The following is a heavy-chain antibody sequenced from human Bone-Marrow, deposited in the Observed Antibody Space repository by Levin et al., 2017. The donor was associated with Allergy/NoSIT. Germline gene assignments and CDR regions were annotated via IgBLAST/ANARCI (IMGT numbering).Heavy chain of an antibody. V-gene: IGHV4-59*12. CDR1: GGSLGNSY. CDR2: IYYTGRT. J-gene: IGHJ5*02. Sequence: PSESLSLTCTLSGGSLGNSYWSWVRQPPGKGLEWIGYIYYTGRTEYNPSLKSRATISVDTSKNQFSLMVISVTAADTAVYYCARRSGSGSYTWFDPWGQGTLVTVSS. D-gene: IGHD3-10*01. CDR3: ARRSGSGSYTWFDP.